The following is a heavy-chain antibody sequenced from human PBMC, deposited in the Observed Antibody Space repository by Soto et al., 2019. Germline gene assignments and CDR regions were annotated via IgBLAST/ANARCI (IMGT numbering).Heavy chain of an antibody. J-gene: IGHJ6*02. D-gene: IGHD3-10*01. Sequence: EWMGRIIPILGIANYAQKFQGRVTITADKSTSTAYMELSSLRSEDTAVYFCANWDYYGSGRPSYGMDVWGQGTTVTSP. V-gene: IGHV1-69*02. CDR2: IIPILGIA. CDR3: ANWDYYGSGRPSYGMDV.